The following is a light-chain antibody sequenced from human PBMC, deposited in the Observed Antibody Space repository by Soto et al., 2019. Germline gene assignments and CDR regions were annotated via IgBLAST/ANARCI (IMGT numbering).Light chain of an antibody. CDR1: RSISTY. J-gene: IGKJ1*01. V-gene: IGKV3-15*01. CDR3: QQYNNWPGT. CDR2: GAS. Sequence: VLTQSPATLSLSPGERAALSCRASRSISTYLAWYQQKPGQAPRLLIYGASTRATGIPARFSGSGSGTEFTLTISSLQSEDFAVYYCQQYNNWPGTFGQGTKVDIK.